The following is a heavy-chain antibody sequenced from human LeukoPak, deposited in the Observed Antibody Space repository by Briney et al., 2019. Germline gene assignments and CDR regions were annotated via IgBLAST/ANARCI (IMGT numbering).Heavy chain of an antibody. CDR3: AKDRIVVIPTAMDF. J-gene: IGHJ4*02. CDR2: ISGSGGST. D-gene: IGHD2-2*01. Sequence: GGSLRLSCAASGFTFSSYAMSWVRQAPGKGLEWVSAISGSGGSTYYADSVKGRFTISRDNSKNTLYLQMNSLRAEDTAVYFCAKDRIVVIPTAMDFWGQGTLVTVSS. CDR1: GFTFSSYA. V-gene: IGHV3-23*01.